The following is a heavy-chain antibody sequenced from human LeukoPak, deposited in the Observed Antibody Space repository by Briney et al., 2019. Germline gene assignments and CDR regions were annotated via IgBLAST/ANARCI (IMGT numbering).Heavy chain of an antibody. CDR1: GGSISSSSYY. D-gene: IGHD3-10*01. V-gene: IGHV4-39*07. CDR2: IYYSGST. J-gene: IGHJ4*02. CDR3: ARDPDGSGY. Sequence: SETLSLTCTVSGGSISSSSYYWGWIRQPPGKGLEWIGSIYYSGSTYYNPSLKSRVTTSVDTSKNQFSLKLSSVTAADTAVYYCARDPDGSGYWGQGTLVTVSS.